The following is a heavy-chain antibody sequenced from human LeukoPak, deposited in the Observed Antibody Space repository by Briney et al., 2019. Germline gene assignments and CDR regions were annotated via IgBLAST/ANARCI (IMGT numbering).Heavy chain of an antibody. V-gene: IGHV4-59*01. CDR1: GGSISSYY. J-gene: IGHJ3*02. CDR2: IYYSGST. Sequence: SETLSLTCTVSGGSISSYYWSWIRQPPGKGLEWIGYIYYSGSTNYNPSLKSRVTISVDTSKNQFSLKLSSVTAADTAVYYCASHYGSGSYYWAFDIWGQGTMVTVS. D-gene: IGHD3-10*01. CDR3: ASHYGSGSYYWAFDI.